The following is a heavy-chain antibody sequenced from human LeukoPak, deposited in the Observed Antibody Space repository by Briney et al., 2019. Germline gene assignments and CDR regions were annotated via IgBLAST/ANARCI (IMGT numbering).Heavy chain of an antibody. D-gene: IGHD2-15*01. V-gene: IGHV4-34*01. Sequence: SETLSLTCAVYGGSFSGYYWSWIRQPPGKGLEWIGEINHSGSTNYNPPLKSRVTISVDTSKNQLSLKLSSVTAADTAVYYCARVRGGSPLDYWGQGTLVTVSS. CDR2: INHSGST. CDR3: ARVRGGSPLDY. CDR1: GGSFSGYY. J-gene: IGHJ4*02.